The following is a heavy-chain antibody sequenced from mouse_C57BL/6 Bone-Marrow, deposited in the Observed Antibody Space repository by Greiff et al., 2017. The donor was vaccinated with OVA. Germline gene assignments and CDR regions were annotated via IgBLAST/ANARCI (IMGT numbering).Heavy chain of an antibody. J-gene: IGHJ2*01. D-gene: IGHD1-1*01. V-gene: IGHV5-4*01. Sequence: EVKVVESGGGLVKPGGSLQLSCAASGFTFSSYAMSWVRQTPEKRLEWVATISDGGSYTYYPDNVKGRFTISRDNAKNNLDLQMSHLKSEDTAMYYCARDLFITTVVAFDYWGQGTTLTVSA. CDR3: ARDLFITTVVAFDY. CDR2: ISDGGSYT. CDR1: GFTFSSYA.